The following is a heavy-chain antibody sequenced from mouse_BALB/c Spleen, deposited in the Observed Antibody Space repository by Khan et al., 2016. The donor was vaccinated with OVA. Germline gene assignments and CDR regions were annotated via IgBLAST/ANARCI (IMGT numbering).Heavy chain of an antibody. CDR1: GYSITSEYA. J-gene: IGHJ2*01. V-gene: IGHV3-2*02. D-gene: IGHD1-2*01. CDR3: ARTARIKY. Sequence: VQLKESGPGLVKPSQSLSLTCTVTGYSITSEYAWNWIRQFPGNKLEWMGYINYSGSTRFNQTLKSRASITRDTSKNQFFLQLNSVTTEDTATYYCARTARIKYWGQGTTLTVSS. CDR2: INYSGST.